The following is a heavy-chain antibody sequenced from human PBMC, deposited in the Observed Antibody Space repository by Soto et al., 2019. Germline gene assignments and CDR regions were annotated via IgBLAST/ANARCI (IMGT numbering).Heavy chain of an antibody. D-gene: IGHD5-18*01. J-gene: IGHJ6*02. CDR3: ARSHVDTAMVGYGYYYGMDV. CDR2: IIPIFGTA. CDR1: GGTFSSYA. Sequence: SGKISCKASGGTFSSYAIIWVRQAPGQGLEWMGGIIPIFGTANYAQKFQGRVTITAAESTSTAYKELSSLRCEDTAVNYCARSHVDTAMVGYGYYYGMDVWGQGTTVTVSS. V-gene: IGHV1-69*13.